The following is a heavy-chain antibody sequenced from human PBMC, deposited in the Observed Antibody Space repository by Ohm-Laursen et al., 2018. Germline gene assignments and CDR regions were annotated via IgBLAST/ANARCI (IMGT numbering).Heavy chain of an antibody. J-gene: IGHJ4*02. CDR3: ATLLYSAYAQGHY. CDR1: GFTFSSYG. D-gene: IGHD5-12*01. V-gene: IGHV3-23*01. CDR2: ISVSGGSA. Sequence: SLRLSCAASGFTFSSYGMSWVRQAPGKGLEWVSGISVSGGSAYYADSVKGRFTIPRDNSKNTLYLQMNSLRAEDTAIYYCATLLYSAYAQGHYWGQGTLVTVSA.